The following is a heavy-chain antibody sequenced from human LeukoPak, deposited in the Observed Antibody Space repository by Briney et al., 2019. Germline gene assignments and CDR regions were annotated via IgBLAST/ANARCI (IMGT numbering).Heavy chain of an antibody. D-gene: IGHD2-2*01. CDR2: ISYDGSNK. Sequence: PGGSLRPSCAASGFTFSSYGMHWVRQAPGKGLEWVAVISYDGSNKYYADSVKGRFTISRDNSKNTLYLQMNSLRAEDTAVYYCAKDPCSTSCPIGGWGQGTLVTVSS. V-gene: IGHV3-30*18. CDR1: GFTFSSYG. CDR3: AKDPCSTSCPIGG. J-gene: IGHJ4*02.